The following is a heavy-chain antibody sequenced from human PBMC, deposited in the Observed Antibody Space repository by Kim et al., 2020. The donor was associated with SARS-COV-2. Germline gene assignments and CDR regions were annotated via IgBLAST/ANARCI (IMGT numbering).Heavy chain of an antibody. J-gene: IGHJ4*02. CDR1: GFTFDDYA. Sequence: GGSLRLSCAASGFTFDDYAMHWVRQAPGKGLEWVSGISWNSGSIGYADSVKGRFTISRDNAKNSLYLQMNSLRAEDTALYYCAKAPRGGVIIQAFDYWGQGTLVTVSS. D-gene: IGHD3-10*01. V-gene: IGHV3-9*01. CDR3: AKAPRGGVIIQAFDY. CDR2: ISWNSGSI.